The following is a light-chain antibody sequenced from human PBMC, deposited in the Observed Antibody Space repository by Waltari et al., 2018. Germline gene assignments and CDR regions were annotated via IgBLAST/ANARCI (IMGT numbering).Light chain of an antibody. CDR2: GAS. CDR1: QSVSSN. V-gene: IGKV3-15*01. Sequence: EIVMTQSPATLSVSPGERATLSCRASQSVSSNLAWYQQKPGQAPRLLIYGASTRATGIPARFSGSGSGTEFTLTISSLQSEDLATYYCLQTYSTLMFSFGPGTKVDL. J-gene: IGKJ3*01. CDR3: LQTYSTLMFS.